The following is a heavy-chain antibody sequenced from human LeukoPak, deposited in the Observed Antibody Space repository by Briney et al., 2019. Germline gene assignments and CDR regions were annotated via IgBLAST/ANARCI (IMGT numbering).Heavy chain of an antibody. Sequence: GGSLRLSCTASGVTFCNYAVSWGREAPGEGVGWVSTICGSDGSTYYADSVKGRFTISRDNSKNTLYLQMNSLRVEDTAIYYCAKGRGYCTGGSCYSDYWGQGTLVTVSS. J-gene: IGHJ4*02. D-gene: IGHD2-15*01. CDR1: GVTFCNYA. CDR2: ICGSDGST. CDR3: AKGRGYCTGGSCYSDY. V-gene: IGHV3-23*01.